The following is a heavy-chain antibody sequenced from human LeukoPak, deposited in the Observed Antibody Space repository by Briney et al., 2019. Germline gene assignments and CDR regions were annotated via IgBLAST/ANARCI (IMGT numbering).Heavy chain of an antibody. Sequence: PGGSLRLSCAASGFTFSSYEMHWVRQAPGKGLEWISYISSSSSYIYYADSVKGRFTISRDNAKNSLYLQMNSLRAEDTAVYYCARGVGNYGDYYWGQGTLVTVSS. V-gene: IGHV3-21*05. CDR3: ARGVGNYGDYY. CDR1: GFTFSSYE. CDR2: ISSSSSYI. J-gene: IGHJ4*02. D-gene: IGHD4-17*01.